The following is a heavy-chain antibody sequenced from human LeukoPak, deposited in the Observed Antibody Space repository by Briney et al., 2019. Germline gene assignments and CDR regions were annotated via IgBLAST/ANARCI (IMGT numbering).Heavy chain of an antibody. CDR2: IKQYGSEK. Sequence: GGSLRLSCSASGFIFSNCWMTWVRQAPGKGLEWVANIKQYGSEKYYVDSVKGRFTISRDNAKKSLYLQMNSLRAEDTAVYFCARDMIILQSWGQGTLVTVSS. D-gene: IGHD3-16*01. CDR1: GFIFSNCW. J-gene: IGHJ5*02. V-gene: IGHV3-7*04. CDR3: ARDMIILQS.